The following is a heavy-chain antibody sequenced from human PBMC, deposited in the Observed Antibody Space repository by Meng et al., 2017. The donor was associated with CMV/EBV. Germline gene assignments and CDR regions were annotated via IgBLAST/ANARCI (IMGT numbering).Heavy chain of an antibody. CDR3: ARSSYYDSSGYYYLGGMDV. CDR1: GGPISSSSYY. V-gene: IGHV4-39*07. Sequence: SETLSLTCTVSGGPISSSSYYWGWIRQPPGKGLEWIGSIYYIGSTYYNPSLKSRVTISVDTSKNQSSLKLSSVTAADTAVYYCARSSYYDSSGYYYLGGMDVWGQGTTVTSP. CDR2: IYYIGST. J-gene: IGHJ6*02. D-gene: IGHD3-22*01.